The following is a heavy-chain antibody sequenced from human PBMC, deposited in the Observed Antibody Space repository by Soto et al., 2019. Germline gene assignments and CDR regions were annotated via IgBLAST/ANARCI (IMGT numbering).Heavy chain of an antibody. Sequence: PGGSLRLSCAASGFTFSSYSMNWVRQAPGKGLEWVSSISSSSSYIYYADSVKGRFTISRDNSKNTLYLQMNSLRAEDTAVYYCAIPPPRYSSSWSEIDYWGQGTLVTVSS. CDR3: AIPPPRYSSSWSEIDY. D-gene: IGHD6-13*01. J-gene: IGHJ4*02. V-gene: IGHV3-21*03. CDR1: GFTFSSYS. CDR2: ISSSSSYI.